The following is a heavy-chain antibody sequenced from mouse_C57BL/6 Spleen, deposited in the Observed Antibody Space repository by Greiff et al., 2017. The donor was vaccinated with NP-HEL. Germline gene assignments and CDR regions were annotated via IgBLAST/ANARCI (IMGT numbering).Heavy chain of an antibody. J-gene: IGHJ3*01. CDR2: INPNNGGT. V-gene: IGHV1-26*01. D-gene: IGHD1-1*01. Sequence: EVQLQQSGPELVKPGASVKISCKASGYTFTDYYMNWVKQSHGKSLEWIGDINPNNGGTSYNQKFKGKATLTVDKSSSTAYMELRSLTSEDSAVYYCARGDYGSLAYWGQGTLVTVSA. CDR1: GYTFTDYY. CDR3: ARGDYGSLAY.